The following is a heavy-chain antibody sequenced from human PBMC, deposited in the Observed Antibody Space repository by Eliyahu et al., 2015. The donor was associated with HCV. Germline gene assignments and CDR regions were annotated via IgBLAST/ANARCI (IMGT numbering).Heavy chain of an antibody. CDR1: GXSISXSH. CDR2: TYYSGST. D-gene: IGHD4-17*01. J-gene: IGHJ4*02. Sequence: QVQLQESGPGLVKPSXXLSLTCSXXGXSISXSHWXWIRQPPGKPXEWIGHTYYSGSTNYNPSLKRRVTISVDTSKNQFSLRLTSVTAADTAVYYCARGRYGDDPGYWGQGTLVTVSS. V-gene: IGHV4-59*07. CDR3: ARGRYGDDPGY.